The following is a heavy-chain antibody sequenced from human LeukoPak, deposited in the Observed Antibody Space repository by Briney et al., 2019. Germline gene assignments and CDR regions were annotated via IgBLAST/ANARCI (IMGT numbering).Heavy chain of an antibody. CDR3: LWFGELSIGGY. J-gene: IGHJ4*02. CDR1: GGSISSYY. V-gene: IGHV4-39*07. Sequence: SETLSLTCTVSGGSISSYYWSWIRQPPGKGLEWIGSIYYSGSTYYNPSLKSRVTISVDTSKNQFSLKLRSVTAADTAVYYCLWFGELSIGGYWGQGTLVTVSS. D-gene: IGHD3-10*01. CDR2: IYYSGST.